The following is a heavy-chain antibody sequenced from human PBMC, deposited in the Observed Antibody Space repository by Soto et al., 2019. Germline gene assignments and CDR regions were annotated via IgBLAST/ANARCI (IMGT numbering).Heavy chain of an antibody. CDR2: IYWDNDK. CDR1: GFSLSSNGVG. CDR3: AHRSPYRGRWNSGWFDS. V-gene: IGHV2-5*02. D-gene: IGHD6-13*01. Sequence: SGPTLVNPTQTLTLTCSFSGFSLSSNGVGVGWIRQAPGKALEWLAFIYWDNDKYYSPSLKSRLSIIKDTSINQVFLIMTTVDPGDSATYYCAHRSPYRGRWNSGWFDSWGQGILVTVSS. J-gene: IGHJ5*01.